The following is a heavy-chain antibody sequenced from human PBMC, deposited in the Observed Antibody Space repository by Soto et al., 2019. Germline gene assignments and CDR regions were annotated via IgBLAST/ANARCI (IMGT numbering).Heavy chain of an antibody. CDR2: VSSNARNQ. CDR3: ASNRHDFFDY. Sequence: GGSLRLSCAASGFTFSNCDMHWVRQAPGKGLEWVAVVSSNARNQYYADSVRGRFTISRDNSKNTLYLQMNSLRTEATAVYYCASNRHDFFDYWGQGTLVTVSS. J-gene: IGHJ4*02. CDR1: GFTFSNCD. V-gene: IGHV3-30*03.